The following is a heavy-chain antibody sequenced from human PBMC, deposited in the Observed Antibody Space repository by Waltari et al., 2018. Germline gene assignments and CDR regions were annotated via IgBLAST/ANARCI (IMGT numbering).Heavy chain of an antibody. V-gene: IGHV4-59*01. CDR2: IYYSGST. CDR1: GGSISSYY. CDR3: ARKTAAGARAFDI. Sequence: QVQLQESGPGLVKPSETLSLTCTVSGGSISSYYWSWIRQPPGKGLEWIGYIYYSGSTNYNPSLNSRVTISVDMSKNQFSLKRSSVTAADTAVYYCARKTAAGARAFDIWGQGTMVTVSS. D-gene: IGHD6-13*01. J-gene: IGHJ3*02.